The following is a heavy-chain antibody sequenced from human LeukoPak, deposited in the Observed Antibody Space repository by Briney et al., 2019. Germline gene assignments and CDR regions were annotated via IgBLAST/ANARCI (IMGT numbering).Heavy chain of an antibody. CDR3: AKDRAYGYESFDI. CDR1: GFIFNNYG. J-gene: IGHJ3*02. CDR2: IWYDGSNK. D-gene: IGHD4-17*01. V-gene: IGHV3-30*02. Sequence: GGSLRLSCAASGFIFNNYGMHWVRQAPGKGLEWVAVIWYDGSNKYYADSVKGRFTISRDNSKNSLYLQMNSLRAEDTALYYCAKDRAYGYESFDIWGQGTMVTVSS.